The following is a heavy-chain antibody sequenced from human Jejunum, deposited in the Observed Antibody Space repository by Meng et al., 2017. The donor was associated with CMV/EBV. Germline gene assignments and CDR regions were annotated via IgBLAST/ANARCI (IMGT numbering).Heavy chain of an antibody. CDR1: SLSTRCYS. CDR3: ARRKTEIFGGIIYWYFDL. Sequence: SLSTRCYSWAWHRHPPVTCLQWIASFSYRGSTYYTPSLKSRVTISVYTSQTQFSLKLNSLTAADTAMYFCARRKTEIFGGIIYWYFDLWGRGTLVTVSS. D-gene: IGHD3-16*01. J-gene: IGHJ2*01. V-gene: IGHV4-39*01. CDR2: FSYRGST.